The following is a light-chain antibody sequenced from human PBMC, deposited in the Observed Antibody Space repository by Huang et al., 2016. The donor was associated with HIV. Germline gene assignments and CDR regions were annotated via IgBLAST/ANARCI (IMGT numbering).Light chain of an antibody. CDR3: QQYYSTPPT. Sequence: DIVMTQSPDSLAVSLGERATIHCKSSQSVLYSSNNKNYLAWYQQKPGQPPKLRIYWAATRESGVPDRFSGSGSGTDFTLTISSLQAEDVAVYYCQQYYSTPPTFGGGTKVEIK. CDR1: QSVLYSSNNKNY. V-gene: IGKV4-1*01. J-gene: IGKJ4*01. CDR2: WAA.